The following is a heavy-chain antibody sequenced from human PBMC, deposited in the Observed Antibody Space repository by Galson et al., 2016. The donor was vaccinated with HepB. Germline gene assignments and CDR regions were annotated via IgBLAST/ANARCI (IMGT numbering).Heavy chain of an antibody. CDR1: GLTVYNNY. CDR2: IYSGGDT. J-gene: IGHJ5*02. V-gene: IGHV3-66*01. Sequence: SLRLSCAASGLTVYNNYMSWVRQAPGKGLECISLIYSGGDTVYADSVKGRFTISRDHSKNTVYLQMNSLRVEDTAVYYCARDPPSVATGTWAWGQGTQVTGSS. D-gene: IGHD3-9*01. CDR3: ARDPPSVATGTWA.